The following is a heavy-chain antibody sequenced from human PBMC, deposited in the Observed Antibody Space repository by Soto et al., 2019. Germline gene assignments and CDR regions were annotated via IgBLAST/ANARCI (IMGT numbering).Heavy chain of an antibody. J-gene: IGHJ5*01. Sequence: SETLSLTCSVSGGTISGYYWTWIRQPAGKGLEWIGRIYSSGNTKYNPSLQSRVTMSLDTSNNQFSLRLTSVTAADTAVYYCARGQRFSDCFDSWCQGTVVTVA. CDR2: IYSSGNT. V-gene: IGHV4-4*07. CDR3: ARGQRFSDCFDS. D-gene: IGHD3-3*01. CDR1: GGTISGYY.